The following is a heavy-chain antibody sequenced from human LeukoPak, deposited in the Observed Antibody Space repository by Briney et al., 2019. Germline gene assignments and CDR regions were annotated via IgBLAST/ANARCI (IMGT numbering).Heavy chain of an antibody. V-gene: IGHV3-23*01. CDR3: ARGQKMATSGLPHLDI. Sequence: PGGSLRLSCAASGFTFSSYAMSWVRQAPGKGLEWVSAISGSGGNTYYADSVKGRSTISRDNSKNTLYLQMNSLRDEDTAVYCCARGQKMATSGLPHLDIWGQGTVVTVSS. CDR2: ISGSGGNT. D-gene: IGHD5-24*01. J-gene: IGHJ3*02. CDR1: GFTFSSYA.